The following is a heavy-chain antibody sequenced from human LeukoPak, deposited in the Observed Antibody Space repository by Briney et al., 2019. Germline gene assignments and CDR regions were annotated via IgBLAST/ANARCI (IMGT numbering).Heavy chain of an antibody. V-gene: IGHV3-30*18. CDR1: GFAFSSYG. CDR2: ISYDASNK. D-gene: IGHD3-10*01. J-gene: IGHJ4*02. Sequence: GGSLRLSCTASGFAFSSYGMNWVRQAPGKGLEWVAVISYDASNKYYTDSVKGRFTISRDNSKNRLYLQMNSLRPEDTAVYYCAQGPPGSFQYYFENWGQGTLVTVSS. CDR3: AQGPPGSFQYYFEN.